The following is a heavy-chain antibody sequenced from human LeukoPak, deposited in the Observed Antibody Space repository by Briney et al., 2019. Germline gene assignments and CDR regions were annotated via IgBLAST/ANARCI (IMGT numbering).Heavy chain of an antibody. V-gene: IGHV1-46*01. J-gene: IGHJ6*03. CDR3: ARDRARPYYYYYMDV. CDR2: INPSGGST. Sequence: AAVTVSFKASGYTFTSYYMHWVRQAPGQGLEWMGIINPSGGSTSYAQKFQGRVTMTRDITTSTVYRELSSLRSEDRAVYYCARDRARPYYYYYMDVWGKGTTVTVSS. CDR1: GYTFTSYY.